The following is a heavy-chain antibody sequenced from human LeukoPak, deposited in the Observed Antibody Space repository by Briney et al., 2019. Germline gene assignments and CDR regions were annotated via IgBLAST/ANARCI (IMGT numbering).Heavy chain of an antibody. CDR2: INHSGST. CDR1: GGSFSVYY. CDR3: ARHIAAADDYYYYGMDV. V-gene: IGHV4-34*01. J-gene: IGHJ6*02. D-gene: IGHD6-13*01. Sequence: KPSETLSLTCAVYGGSFSVYYWSWIRQPPGKGLEWIGEINHSGSTNYNPSLKSRVTISVDTSKNQFSLKLSSVTAADTAVYYCARHIAAADDYYYYGMDVWGQGTTVTVSS.